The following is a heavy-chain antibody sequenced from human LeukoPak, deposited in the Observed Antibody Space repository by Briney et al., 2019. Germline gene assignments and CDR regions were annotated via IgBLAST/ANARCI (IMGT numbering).Heavy chain of an antibody. CDR1: GGSISSSNW. D-gene: IGHD6-13*01. CDR2: IYHSGST. Sequence: SETLSLTCAVSGGSISSSNWWSGGRQPPGKGLEWIGEIYHSGSTNYNPSLKSRVTISVDKSKNQFSLKLSSVTAADTAVYYCAREMYSSTHAGFDYWGQGTLVTVSS. CDR3: AREMYSSTHAGFDY. J-gene: IGHJ4*02. V-gene: IGHV4-4*02.